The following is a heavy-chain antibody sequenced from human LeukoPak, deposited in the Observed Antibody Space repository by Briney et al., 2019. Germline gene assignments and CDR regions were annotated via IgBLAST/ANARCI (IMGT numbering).Heavy chain of an antibody. CDR2: INWNGGST. CDR1: GFTFDDYG. D-gene: IGHD3-22*01. J-gene: IGHJ5*02. V-gene: IGHV3-20*04. CDR3: ARGGRYYDSSGTGWFDP. Sequence: GSLRLSCAASGFTFDDYGMSWVRQAPGKGLEWVSGINWNGGSTGYADSVKGRFTISRDNAKNSLYLQMNSLRAEDTALYYCARGGRYYDSSGTGWFDPWGQGTLVTVSS.